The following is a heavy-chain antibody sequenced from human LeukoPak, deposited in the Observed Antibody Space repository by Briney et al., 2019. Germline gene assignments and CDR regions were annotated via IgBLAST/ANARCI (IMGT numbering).Heavy chain of an antibody. J-gene: IGHJ4*02. D-gene: IGHD5-18*01. CDR3: AKDTAMVMDY. Sequence: GGSLRLSCTASGFTFSSYAMNWVRQAPGKGLEWVSGTGAGGTFTYYADSVKGRFTISRDNSRNTLYLQMNSLRAEDTAVYYCAKDTAMVMDYWGQGTLVTVSS. CDR1: GFTFSSYA. V-gene: IGHV3-23*01. CDR2: TGAGGTFT.